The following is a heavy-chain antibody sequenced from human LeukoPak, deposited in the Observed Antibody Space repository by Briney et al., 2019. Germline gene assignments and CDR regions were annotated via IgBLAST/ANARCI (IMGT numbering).Heavy chain of an antibody. J-gene: IGHJ3*01. CDR3: ARVDGFGESPLDAFDV. CDR1: GGSTSGYF. Sequence: PSETLSLTCDVSGGSTSGYFWSWIRQPPGKGPEWIGEINHSGSTKYIPSLKSRLTISVDTSKNQFSLKLTSVTAADTAAYYCARVDGFGESPLDAFDVWGQGTMVTVSS. D-gene: IGHD3-10*01. CDR2: INHSGST. V-gene: IGHV4-34*01.